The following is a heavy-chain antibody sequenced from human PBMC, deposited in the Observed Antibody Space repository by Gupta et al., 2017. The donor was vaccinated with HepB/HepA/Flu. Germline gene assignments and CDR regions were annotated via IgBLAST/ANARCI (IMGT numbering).Heavy chain of an antibody. V-gene: IGHV4-34*01. D-gene: IGHD2-15*01. CDR3: ATVGYCSGGSCYGRGWFDP. Sequence: QVQLQQWGAGLLKPSETLSLTCAVYGGSFSGYYWSWIRQPPGKGLEWIGEINHSGSTNYNPSLKSRVTISVDTSKNQFSLKLSSVTAADTAVYYCATVGYCSGGSCYGRGWFDPWGQGTLVTVSS. J-gene: IGHJ5*02. CDR1: GGSFSGYY. CDR2: INHSGST.